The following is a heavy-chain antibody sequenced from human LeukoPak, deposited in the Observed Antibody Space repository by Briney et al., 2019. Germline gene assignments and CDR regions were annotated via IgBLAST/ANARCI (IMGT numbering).Heavy chain of an antibody. CDR3: AREDGYCSGGNCYSYFDS. J-gene: IGHJ4*02. Sequence: QAGGSLRLSCAASGFTFSTYWMMWVRQAPGKGLEWVAYIKKTGSETYYVDSVKGRFTITRDNTRNSLFLQMYSLRAEDTAVYFCAREDGYCSGGNCYSYFDSWGQGTLVTVSS. D-gene: IGHD2-15*01. V-gene: IGHV3-7*01. CDR1: GFTFSTYW. CDR2: IKKTGSET.